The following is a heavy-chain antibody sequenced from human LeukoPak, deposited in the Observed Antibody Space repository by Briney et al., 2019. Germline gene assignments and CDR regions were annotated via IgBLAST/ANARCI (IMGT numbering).Heavy chain of an antibody. V-gene: IGHV1-18*01. J-gene: IGHJ4*02. D-gene: IGHD3-22*01. CDR3: ARDGDLDYYDSSGYRRRELDY. CDR2: ISAYNGNT. CDR1: GYTFTSYG. Sequence: ASVKVSCKASGYTFTSYGISWMRQAPGQGLEWMGWISAYNGNTNYAQKLQGRVTTTTDTSTSTAYMELRSLRSDDTAVYYCARDGDLDYYDSSGYRRRELDYWGQGTLVTVSS.